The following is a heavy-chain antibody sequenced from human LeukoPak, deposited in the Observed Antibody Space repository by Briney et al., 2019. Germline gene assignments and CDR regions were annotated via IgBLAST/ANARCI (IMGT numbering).Heavy chain of an antibody. D-gene: IGHD3-22*01. CDR3: ARDDYYDSSGLDY. CDR1: GLTISRHY. Sequence: GGSLRLSCVASGLTISRHYMTWLRQAPGKGLEWLSVISSGGSTNYTDSVKGRFTISRDKSKNILYLQMNSLSAEDTAVYYCARDDYYDSSGLDYWGQGTLVTVSS. J-gene: IGHJ4*02. CDR2: ISSGGST. V-gene: IGHV3-53*01.